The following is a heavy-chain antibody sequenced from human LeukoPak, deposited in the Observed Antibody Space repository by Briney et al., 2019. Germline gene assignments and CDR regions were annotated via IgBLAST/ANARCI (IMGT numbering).Heavy chain of an antibody. CDR3: ARDPSLGVAPPRLEPFFDY. V-gene: IGHV3-30*01. D-gene: IGHD3-3*01. CDR1: GFTFSSYA. CDR2: ISYEGSNK. J-gene: IGHJ4*02. Sequence: GGSLSLSCAASGFTFSSYAMHWVRQAPGKGLEGVAVISYEGSNKYYADSVKGRFTISRDNSKNTLYLQMNSLRAQDTAVYYCARDPSLGVAPPRLEPFFDYWGQGTLVTVSS.